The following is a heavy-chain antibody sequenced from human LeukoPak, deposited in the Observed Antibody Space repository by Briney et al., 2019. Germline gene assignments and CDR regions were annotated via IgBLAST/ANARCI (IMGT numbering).Heavy chain of an antibody. CDR2: INHSGST. CDR3: ARASSSWRDAFDI. D-gene: IGHD6-13*01. J-gene: IGHJ3*02. CDR1: GGSFSGYY. Sequence: SETLSLTCAVYGGSFSGYYWSWIRQPPGKGLEWIGEINHSGSTNYNPSLKSRVTISVATSKNQFSLKLSSVTAADTAVYYCARASSSWRDAFDIWGQGTMVTVSS. V-gene: IGHV4-34*01.